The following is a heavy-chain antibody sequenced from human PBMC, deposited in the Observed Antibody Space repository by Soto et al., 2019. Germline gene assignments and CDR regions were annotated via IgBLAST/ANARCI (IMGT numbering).Heavy chain of an antibody. CDR3: AKARDPQWVRLPFDY. CDR1: GFFFSSYT. CDR2: FSATSENT. J-gene: IGHJ4*02. D-gene: IGHD6-19*01. Sequence: EVQLLESGGGLVQPGGSLSLSCVCSGFFFSSYTMTWVRQAPGKGLEWVSSFSATSENTYYADSVRCRFTISSDNSKHTLFMHKNSQKAEATAMYYGAKARDPQWVRLPFDYWGQGNLVIVSS. V-gene: IGHV3-23*01.